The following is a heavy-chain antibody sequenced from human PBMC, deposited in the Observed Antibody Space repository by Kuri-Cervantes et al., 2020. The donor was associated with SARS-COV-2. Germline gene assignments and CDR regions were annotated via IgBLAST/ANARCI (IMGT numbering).Heavy chain of an antibody. Sequence: GESLKISCAASEFTFSNYAMNWVRQAPGKGLEWVSTISGSGSSTYYADSVKGRFTISRDNAKNSLYLQMNSLRAEDTALYYCARGVVAATPGSFQHWGQGTLVTVSS. CDR2: ISGSGSST. CDR3: ARGVVAATPGSFQH. CDR1: EFTFSNYA. J-gene: IGHJ1*01. D-gene: IGHD2-15*01. V-gene: IGHV3-23*01.